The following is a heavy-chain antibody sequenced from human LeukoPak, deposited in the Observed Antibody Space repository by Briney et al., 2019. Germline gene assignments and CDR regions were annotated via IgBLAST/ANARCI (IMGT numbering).Heavy chain of an antibody. V-gene: IGHV4-61*02. CDR3: AREDGGPNDRDIVVDLDP. CDR1: GGSISSGSYY. J-gene: IGHJ5*02. Sequence: SQTLSLTCTVSGGSISSGSYYWSWIRQPAGKGLEWIGRIYTSGSTNYNPSLKSRVTISVDTSKNQFSLKLSSVTAADTAVYYCAREDGGPNDRDIVVDLDPWGQGTLVTVSS. D-gene: IGHD2-2*01. CDR2: IYTSGST.